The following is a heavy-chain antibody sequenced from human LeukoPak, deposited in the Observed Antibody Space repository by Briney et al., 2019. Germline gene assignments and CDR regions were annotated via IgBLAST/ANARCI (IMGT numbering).Heavy chain of an antibody. CDR2: IYYSGST. Sequence: SETLSLTCTVSGGSISSSSYYWSWIRQPPGKGLEWIGYIYYSGSTNYNPSLKGRVTISVDTSKNQFSLRLSSVTAADTAVYYCARGSTMRNWSFDLWGRATLVTVSS. CDR3: ARGSTMRNWSFDL. J-gene: IGHJ2*01. V-gene: IGHV4-61*01. CDR1: GGSISSSSYY. D-gene: IGHD3-22*01.